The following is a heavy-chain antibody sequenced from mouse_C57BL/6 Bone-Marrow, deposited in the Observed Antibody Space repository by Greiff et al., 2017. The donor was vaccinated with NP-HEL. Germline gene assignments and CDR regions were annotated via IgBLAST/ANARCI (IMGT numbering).Heavy chain of an antibody. D-gene: IGHD2-4*01. CDR1: GFTFSDYG. J-gene: IGHJ3*01. CDR2: ISSGSSTI. V-gene: IGHV5-17*01. Sequence: EVKLMESGGGLVKPGGSLKLSCAASGFTFSDYGMHWVRQAPEKGLEWVAYISSGSSTIYYADTVKGRFTISRDNAKNTLFLQMTSLRSEDTAMYYCARPGYYDYLAWFAYWGQGTLVTVSA. CDR3: ARPGYYDYLAWFAY.